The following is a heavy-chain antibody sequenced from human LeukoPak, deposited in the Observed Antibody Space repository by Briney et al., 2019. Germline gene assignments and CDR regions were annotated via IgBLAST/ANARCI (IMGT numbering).Heavy chain of an antibody. D-gene: IGHD4-17*01. J-gene: IGHJ6*03. CDR3: ARAPADYGDYYYYYYMDV. CDR2: ISAYNGNT. CDR1: GYTFTGYG. Sequence: ASVKVSCKASGYTFTGYGISWVRQAPGQGLEWMGWISAYNGNTNYAQKLQGRVTMTTDTSTSTAYMELRSLRSDDTAVYYCARAPADYGDYYYYYYMDVWGKGTTVTISS. V-gene: IGHV1-18*01.